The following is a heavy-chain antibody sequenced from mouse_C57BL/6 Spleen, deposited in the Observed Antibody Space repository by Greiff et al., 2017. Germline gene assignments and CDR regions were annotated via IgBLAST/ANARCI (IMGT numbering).Heavy chain of an antibody. CDR2: IHPNSGST. CDR1: GYTFTSYW. D-gene: IGHD2-1*01. CDR3: ARFDGNYDFDY. J-gene: IGHJ2*01. Sequence: QVQLQQPGAELVKPGASVKLSCQASGYTFTSYWMHWVKQRPGKGLEWLGMIHPNSGSTNYNEKFTSKATLTVDKSSSPAYMQLSSLTSEDSAVYYWARFDGNYDFDYWGQGTTLTVSS. V-gene: IGHV1-64*01.